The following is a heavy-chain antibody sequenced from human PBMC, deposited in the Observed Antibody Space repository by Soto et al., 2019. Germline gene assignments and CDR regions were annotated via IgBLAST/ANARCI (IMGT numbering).Heavy chain of an antibody. V-gene: IGHV4-59*01. CDR2: IYYSGST. CDR1: GGSISSYY. CDR3: AREGFTIFGVVLRGMDV. D-gene: IGHD3-3*01. Sequence: KPSETLSLTCTVSGGSISSYYWSWIRQPPGKGLEWIGYIYYSGSTNYNPSLKSRVTISVDTSKNQFSPKLSSVTAADTAVYYCAREGFTIFGVVLRGMDVWGQGTTVTVSS. J-gene: IGHJ6*02.